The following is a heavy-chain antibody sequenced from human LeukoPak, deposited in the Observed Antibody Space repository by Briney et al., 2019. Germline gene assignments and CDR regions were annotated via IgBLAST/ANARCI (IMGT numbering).Heavy chain of an antibody. CDR2: INSHSGRT. V-gene: IGHV1-2*04. CDR1: GLSFTGFFTGYF. D-gene: IGHD2-15*01. Sequence: ASVKVSCKASGLSFTGFFTGYFMHWVRQAPGQGLEWLGWINSHSGRTDYAQKFQGWVTMTRDTSINTAYLELMRLRSDDTAVYYCARYSSGGRWCLDYGGQGTLVTVSS. J-gene: IGHJ4*02. CDR3: ARYSSGGRWCLDY.